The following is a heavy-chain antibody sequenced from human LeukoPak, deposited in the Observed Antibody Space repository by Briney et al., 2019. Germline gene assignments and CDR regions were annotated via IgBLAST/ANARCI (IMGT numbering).Heavy chain of an antibody. Sequence: SGPTLVNPTQTLTLTCTFSGFSLSTSGMCVSWIRRPPGKALEWLARIDWDDDKYYNTSLKTRLTISKDTSKNQVVLTMTNMDPVDTATYYCARHSSTWYPYYFDFWGQGTLVTVSS. CDR3: ARHSSTWYPYYFDF. CDR1: GFSLSTSGMC. J-gene: IGHJ4*02. V-gene: IGHV2-70*11. D-gene: IGHD6-13*01. CDR2: IDWDDDK.